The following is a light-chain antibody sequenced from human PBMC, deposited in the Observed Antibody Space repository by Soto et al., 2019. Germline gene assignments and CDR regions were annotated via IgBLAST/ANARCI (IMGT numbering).Light chain of an antibody. J-gene: IGKJ4*01. CDR3: QQYNSYPLT. CDR1: QSISSY. CDR2: AAS. V-gene: IGKV1-39*01. Sequence: DIQMTQSPSSLSASVGDRDTITCRASQSISSYLNWYQQKPGKAPKLLIYAASSLQSGVPSRFSGSGSGTEFTLTISSLQPDDFATYYCQQYNSYPLTFGGGTKVDIK.